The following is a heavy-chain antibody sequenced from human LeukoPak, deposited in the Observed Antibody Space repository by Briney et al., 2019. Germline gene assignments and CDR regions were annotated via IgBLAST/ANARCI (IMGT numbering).Heavy chain of an antibody. CDR2: ISGSGGST. D-gene: IGHD3-22*01. CDR1: GFTFSSYA. V-gene: IGHV3-23*01. CDR3: ARSYDSSGYYLAPMDV. J-gene: IGHJ6*03. Sequence: GGSLRLSCAASGFTFSSYAMICVRQAPGKGLEWVSAISGSGGSTYYADSVKGRFTISRDNSKNTLYLQMNSLRAEDTAVYYCARSYDSSGYYLAPMDVWGKGTTVTVSS.